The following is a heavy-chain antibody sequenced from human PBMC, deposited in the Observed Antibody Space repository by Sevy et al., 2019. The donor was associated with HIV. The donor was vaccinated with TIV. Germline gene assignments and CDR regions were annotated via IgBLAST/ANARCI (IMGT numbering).Heavy chain of an antibody. V-gene: IGHV3-9*01. J-gene: IGHJ6*02. Sequence: GGSLRLSCAASGFPFNDHAMHWVRQVPGKGLEWVSGISWNSSNIGYADSVKGRFTISRDNTMDFVYLEMHSLRPEDTALYYCAKDINRGCDGVNCYSYYYYFYGLDVWGQGTTITVSS. CDR2: ISWNSSNI. CDR1: GFPFNDHA. CDR3: AKDINRGCDGVNCYSYYYYFYGLDV. D-gene: IGHD2-21*01.